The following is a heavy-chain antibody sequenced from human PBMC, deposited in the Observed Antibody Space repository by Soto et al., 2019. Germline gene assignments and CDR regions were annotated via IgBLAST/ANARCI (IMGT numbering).Heavy chain of an antibody. D-gene: IGHD6-19*01. CDR3: ARPVAGTFYYYGMDV. V-gene: IGHV1-69*12. J-gene: IGHJ6*02. Sequence: QVQLVQSGAEVKKPGSSVKVSCKASGGTFSSYAITWVRQAPGQGLEWMGGIIPIFGTANYAQTFQGRVTITADESTSTAYLELSSLRSEDTAVYYCARPVAGTFYYYGMDVWGQGTTVTLSS. CDR2: IIPIFGTA. CDR1: GGTFSSYA.